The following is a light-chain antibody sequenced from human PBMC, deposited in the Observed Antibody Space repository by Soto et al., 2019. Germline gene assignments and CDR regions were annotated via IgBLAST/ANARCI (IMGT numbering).Light chain of an antibody. Sequence: QSALTQPASVSGSPGQSITISCTGTSSTVGGFNVVSWYQQHPGKAPKVIIYEGIKRPSGVSNRFSGSNSGSTASLTISGLQAEDEADYYCCSYVGATTSVFGNGTKVTV. V-gene: IGLV2-23*01. CDR1: SSTVGGFNV. J-gene: IGLJ1*01. CDR2: EGI. CDR3: CSYVGATTSV.